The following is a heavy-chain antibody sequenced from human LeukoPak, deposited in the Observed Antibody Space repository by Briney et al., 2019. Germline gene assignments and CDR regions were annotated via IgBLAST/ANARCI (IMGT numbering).Heavy chain of an antibody. CDR2: ITNDGSST. CDR1: GFTFSSYW. J-gene: IGHJ4*02. Sequence: GGSLRLSCAASGFTFSSYWMHWVRQVPRKGLVWVSRITNDGSSTAHADSVKGRLTISRDDAKNTLYLQMNSLRPEFTAVYYCARGGRSLDYWGRGTLVTVSS. CDR3: ARGGRSLDY. V-gene: IGHV3-74*01. D-gene: IGHD3-3*01.